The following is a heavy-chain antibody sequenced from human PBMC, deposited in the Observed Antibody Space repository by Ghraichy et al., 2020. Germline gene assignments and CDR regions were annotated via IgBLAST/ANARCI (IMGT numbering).Heavy chain of an antibody. CDR3: ARAYDSSGYIS. CDR2: ISSSSSYI. V-gene: IGHV3-21*01. J-gene: IGHJ4*02. Sequence: GGSLRLSCAASGFTFSTCSMNWVRQAPGKGLEWVSSISSSSSYIYYADSVKGRFTISRDNAKNSLYLQMNSLSADDTAVYYCARAYDSSGYISWGQGAQVTVS. D-gene: IGHD3-22*01. CDR1: GFTFSTCS.